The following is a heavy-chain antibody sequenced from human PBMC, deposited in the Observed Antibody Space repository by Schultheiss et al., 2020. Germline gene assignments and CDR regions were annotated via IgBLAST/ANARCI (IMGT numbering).Heavy chain of an antibody. CDR1: GFTFSSYE. CDR3: ACRPPHDYEIGMWFDP. V-gene: IGHV3-48*03. CDR2: ISSSGSTI. D-gene: IGHD4-17*01. Sequence: GESLKISCAASGFTFSSYEMNWVRQAPGKGLEWVSYISSSGSTIYYADSVKGRFTISRDNAKNSLYLQMNSLRAEDTAVYYCACRPPHDYEIGMWFDPWGQGTLVTVSS. J-gene: IGHJ5*02.